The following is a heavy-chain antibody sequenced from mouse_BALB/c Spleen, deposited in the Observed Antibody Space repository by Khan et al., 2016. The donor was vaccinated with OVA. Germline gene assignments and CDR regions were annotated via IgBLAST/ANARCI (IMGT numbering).Heavy chain of an antibody. CDR1: GFTFSSYG. Sequence: EVNLVESGGGLVQPGGSLKLSCAASGFTFSSYGMSWVRQTPDKRLELVATINSNGGSTYYPDSVKGRFTISRDNAKNTLYLQMSSRKSEDTAMYYCARMARTINWGQGTTLTVSS. J-gene: IGHJ2*01. CDR3: ARMARTIN. V-gene: IGHV5-6-3*01. CDR2: INSNGGST.